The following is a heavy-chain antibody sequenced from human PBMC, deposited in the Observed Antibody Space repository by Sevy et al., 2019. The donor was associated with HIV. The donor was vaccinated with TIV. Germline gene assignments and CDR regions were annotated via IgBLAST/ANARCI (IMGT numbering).Heavy chain of an antibody. J-gene: IGHJ4*02. D-gene: IGHD2-15*01. CDR1: GFIFNDYW. Sequence: GGSLRLSCAASGFIFNDYWMHWVRQAPGKGLEWVANINEDGSKQYYVDSVKGRFTISRDNAKSSVFLEMNSLRVDDAAIYYCARAIGISASFWGQGTLHTVSS. CDR3: ARAIGISASF. CDR2: INEDGSKQ. V-gene: IGHV3-7*03.